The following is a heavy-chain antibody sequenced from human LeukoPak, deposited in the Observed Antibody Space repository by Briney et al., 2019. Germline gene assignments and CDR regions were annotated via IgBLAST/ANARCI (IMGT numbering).Heavy chain of an antibody. CDR1: GFIFSNYG. Sequence: PGGSLRLSCAASGFIFSNYGMHWVRQTPAKGLEWVAFIRYDGSNKYYADSVKGRFTISRDNSKNTLYLQMNSLRAEDTAVYYCAKGRSGYDYHWGQGTLVTVSS. J-gene: IGHJ5*02. D-gene: IGHD5-12*01. V-gene: IGHV3-30*02. CDR3: AKGRSGYDYH. CDR2: IRYDGSNK.